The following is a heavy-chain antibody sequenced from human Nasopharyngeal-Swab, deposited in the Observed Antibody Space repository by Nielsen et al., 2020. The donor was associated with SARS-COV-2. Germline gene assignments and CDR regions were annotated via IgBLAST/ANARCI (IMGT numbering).Heavy chain of an antibody. J-gene: IGHJ6*02. CDR2: IYYSGST. Sequence: WNRQPPGKRLEWIGSIYYSGSTYYNPSLKSRVTISVDTSKNQFSLKLSSVTAADTAVYYCASQGSGSYYLLYYYYGMDVWGQGTTVTVSS. V-gene: IGHV4-39*01. D-gene: IGHD1-26*01. CDR3: ASQGSGSYYLLYYYYGMDV.